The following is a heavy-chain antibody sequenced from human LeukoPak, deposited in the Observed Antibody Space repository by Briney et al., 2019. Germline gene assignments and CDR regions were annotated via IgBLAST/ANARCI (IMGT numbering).Heavy chain of an antibody. CDR1: GFTVSSNY. J-gene: IGHJ3*02. V-gene: IGHV3-53*01. Sequence: LPGGSLRLSCAASGFTVSSNYMSWVRQAPGKGLEWVSIIYSGGSTYYADSVKGRFTISRDNSKNTLYLQMSSLRAEDTAVYYCARGPGALDAFDIWGQGTMVTVSS. CDR3: ARGPGALDAFDI. CDR2: IYSGGST.